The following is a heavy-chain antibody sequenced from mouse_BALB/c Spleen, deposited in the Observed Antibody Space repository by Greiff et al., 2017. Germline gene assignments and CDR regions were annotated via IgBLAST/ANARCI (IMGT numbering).Heavy chain of an antibody. Sequence: VQLKESGGDLVKPGGSLKLSCAASGFTFSSYGMSWVRQTPDKRLEWVATISSGGSYTYYPDSVKGRFTISRDNAKNTLYLQMSSLKSEDTAMYYCARQTAAPFYFDYWGQGTTLTVSS. V-gene: IGHV5-6*01. J-gene: IGHJ2*01. CDR1: GFTFSSYG. CDR2: ISSGGSYT. CDR3: ARQTAAPFYFDY. D-gene: IGHD1-2*01.